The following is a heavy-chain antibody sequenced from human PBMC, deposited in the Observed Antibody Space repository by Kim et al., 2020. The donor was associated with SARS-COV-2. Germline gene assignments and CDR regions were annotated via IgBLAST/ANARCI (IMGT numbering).Heavy chain of an antibody. CDR1: GYTFTSYA. CDR2: INAGNGNT. D-gene: IGHD3-22*01. V-gene: IGHV1-3*01. J-gene: IGHJ6*02. CDR3: AREIKDYYDSSGYYYYYGMDV. Sequence: ASVKVSCKASGYTFTSYAMHWVRQAPGQRLEWMGWINAGNGNTKYSQKFQGRVTITRDTSASTAYMELSSLRSEDTAVYYCAREIKDYYDSSGYYYYYGMDVWGQGTTVTVSS.